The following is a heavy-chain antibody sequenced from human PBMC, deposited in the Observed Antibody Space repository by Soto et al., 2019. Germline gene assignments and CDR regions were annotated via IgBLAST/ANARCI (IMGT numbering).Heavy chain of an antibody. V-gene: IGHV1-8*01. D-gene: IGHD3-22*01. CDR2: MNPNRGNT. J-gene: IGHJ4*02. Sequence: ASVKVSCKASGYTFTSYDINWVRQATGQGLEWMGWMNPNRGNTGYAQKFQGRVTMTRNTSISTAYMELSSLRSEDTAVYYCARGPPGHANYYDSIGPPDDYWGQGTLVTVSS. CDR3: ARGPPGHANYYDSIGPPDDY. CDR1: GYTFTSYD.